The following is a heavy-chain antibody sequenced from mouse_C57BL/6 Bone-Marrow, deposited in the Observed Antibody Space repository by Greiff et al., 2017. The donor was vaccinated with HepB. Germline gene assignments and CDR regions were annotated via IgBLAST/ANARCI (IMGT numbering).Heavy chain of an antibody. CDR2: ISDGGSYT. CDR3: ARDHYYGTFDY. J-gene: IGHJ2*01. V-gene: IGHV5-4*01. D-gene: IGHD1-1*01. CDR1: GFTFSSYA. Sequence: EVMLVESGGGLVKPGGSLKLSCAASGFTFSSYAMSWVRQTPEKRLEWVATISDGGSYTYYPDNVKGRFTISRDNAKNNLYLQMSHLKSEDTAMYYCARDHYYGTFDYWGQGTTLTVSS.